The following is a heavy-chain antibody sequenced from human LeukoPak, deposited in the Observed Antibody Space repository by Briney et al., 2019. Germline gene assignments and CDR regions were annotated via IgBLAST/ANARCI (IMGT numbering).Heavy chain of an antibody. CDR1: GIMFSDHY. D-gene: IGHD3/OR15-3a*01. V-gene: IGHV3-11*01. CDR2: ISVSGSSI. J-gene: IGHJ4*02. CDR3: ASEFFDWLPPDY. Sequence: GGSLRLSCAASGIMFSDHYMSWICQAPGKGLEWVSYISVSGSSIYYADSVKGRFTISRDNAKNSLYLQMNSLRAEDTAVYYCASEFFDWLPPDYWGQGTLVTVSS.